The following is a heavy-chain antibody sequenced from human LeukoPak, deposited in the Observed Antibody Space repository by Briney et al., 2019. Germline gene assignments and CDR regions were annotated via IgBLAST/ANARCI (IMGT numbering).Heavy chain of an antibody. Sequence: PGGSLRLSCAASGFTFDDYAMHWVHQAPGKGLEWVSAISGSGGSTYYADSVKGRFTISRDNSENTLYLQMNSLRAEDTAVYYCAKDRGYDYVWGSYRSPYYYMDVWGKGTTVTVSS. J-gene: IGHJ6*03. V-gene: IGHV3-23*01. CDR1: GFTFDDYA. CDR2: ISGSGGST. CDR3: AKDRGYDYVWGSYRSPYYYMDV. D-gene: IGHD3-16*02.